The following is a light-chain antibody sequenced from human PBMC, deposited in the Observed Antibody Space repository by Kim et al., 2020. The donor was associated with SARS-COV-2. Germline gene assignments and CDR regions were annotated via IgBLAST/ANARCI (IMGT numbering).Light chain of an antibody. CDR3: QVWNSGSDHPV. J-gene: IGLJ3*02. CDR1: TIGGEL. Sequence: AQGKRASITCGGGTIGGELITWYPHKPGQAPLLVIYYNNDRPSGIPERFSGSNSGNTATLTISRVEAGDEADYYCQVWNSGSDHPVFGGGTQLTVL. CDR2: YNN. V-gene: IGLV3-21*04.